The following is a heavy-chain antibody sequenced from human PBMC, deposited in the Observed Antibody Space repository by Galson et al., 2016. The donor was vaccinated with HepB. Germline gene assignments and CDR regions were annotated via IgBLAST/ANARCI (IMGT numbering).Heavy chain of an antibody. CDR3: ARDRGKVERALIPGFDP. CDR1: GXTFSXXX. V-gene: IGHV1-69*13. J-gene: IGHJ5*02. CDR2: IIPIFGTT. D-gene: IGHD5-24*01. Sequence: SVKVSCKASGXTFSXXXISXVRQAXGQGLEYMGGIIPIFGTTKYAQKFQDRVTITADESTSTAYMGLSSLRSEDTAVYYCARDRGKVERALIPGFDPWGQEALVTVPS.